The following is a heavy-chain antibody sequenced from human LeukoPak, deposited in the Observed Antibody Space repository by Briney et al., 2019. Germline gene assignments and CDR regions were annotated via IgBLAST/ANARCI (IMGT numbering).Heavy chain of an antibody. V-gene: IGHV4-4*07. CDR2: IYTSGST. CDR1: GGSISSYY. Sequence: KPSETLSLTCTVSGGSISSYYWSWIRQPAGKGLEWIGRIYTSGSTNYNPPLKSRVTMSVDTSKNQFSLKLSSVTAADTAVYYCATLGYCSSTSCYSADYWGQGTLVTVSS. J-gene: IGHJ4*02. CDR3: ATLGYCSSTSCYSADY. D-gene: IGHD2-2*03.